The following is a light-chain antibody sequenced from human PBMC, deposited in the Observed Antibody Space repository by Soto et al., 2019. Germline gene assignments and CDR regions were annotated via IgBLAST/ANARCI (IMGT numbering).Light chain of an antibody. CDR2: AAS. CDR3: LQDYSYPLT. CDR1: QGIRND. Sequence: IQMTQSPSSLSASVGDRVTITCRASQGIRNDLGWYQQKPGKAPKLLIHAASSLESGVPSRFSGSGSGTDFTFTVSSRQPEDFATYYCLQDYSYPLTFGQGTKVEI. V-gene: IGKV1-6*01. J-gene: IGKJ1*01.